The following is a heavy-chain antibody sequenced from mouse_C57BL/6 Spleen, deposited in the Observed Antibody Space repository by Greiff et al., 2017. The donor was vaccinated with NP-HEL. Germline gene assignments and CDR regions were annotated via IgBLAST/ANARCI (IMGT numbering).Heavy chain of an antibody. J-gene: IGHJ3*01. CDR3: RRGEAGGLVAY. CDR1: GFTFSSYA. V-gene: IGHV5-9-1*02. CDR2: ISSGGDYI. Sequence: EVKLMESGEGLVKPGGSLKLSCAASGFTFSSYAMSWVRQTPEKRLEWVAYISSGGDYIYYADTVKGRFTISRDTARNTLYMQLSSLKSEDTGMYYCRRGEAGGLVAYGGQGTLVTVSA. D-gene: IGHD3-1*01.